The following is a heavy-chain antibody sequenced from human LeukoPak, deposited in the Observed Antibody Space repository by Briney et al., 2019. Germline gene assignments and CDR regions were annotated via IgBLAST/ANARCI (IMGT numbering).Heavy chain of an antibody. CDR2: TYYRSTWYN. J-gene: IGHJ5*02. D-gene: IGHD2-2*01. CDR3: ARRLTQYDCFDP. CDR1: GDSVSINSVT. Sequence: SQTLSLTCAISGDSVSINSVTWNWIRQSPSRGLEWLGRTYYRSTWYNDYAVSVRGRITVNPDTSKNQFSLHLNSVTPEDAAVYYCARRLTQYDCFDPWGQGILVTVSS. V-gene: IGHV6-1*01.